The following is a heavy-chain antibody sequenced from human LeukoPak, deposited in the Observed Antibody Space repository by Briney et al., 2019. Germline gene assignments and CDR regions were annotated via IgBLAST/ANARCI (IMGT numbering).Heavy chain of an antibody. CDR1: GFTFSSYA. V-gene: IGHV3-30*04. J-gene: IGHJ3*02. CDR2: ISYDGSNK. CDR3: ARYGYYYDSSEYAFDI. Sequence: GGSLRLSCAASGFTFSSYAMHWVRQAPGKGLEWVAVISYDGSNKYYADSVKGRFTISRDNSKNTLYLQMNSLRAEDTAVYYCARYGYYYDSSEYAFDIWGQGTMVTVSS. D-gene: IGHD3-22*01.